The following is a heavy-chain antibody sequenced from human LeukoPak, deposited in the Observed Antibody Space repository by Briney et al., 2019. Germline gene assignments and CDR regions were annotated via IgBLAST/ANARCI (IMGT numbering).Heavy chain of an antibody. D-gene: IGHD3-10*01. J-gene: IGHJ5*02. Sequence: PSETLSLTCTVSGGSISSYYWSWIRQPAGKGLEWIGRIYTSGSTNYNPSLKSRVTMSVDTSKNQFSLKLSSVTAADTAVYYCARSLSYYGPGTNWFDPWGQGTLVTVSS. CDR1: GGSISSYY. CDR3: ARSLSYYGPGTNWFDP. V-gene: IGHV4-4*07. CDR2: IYTSGST.